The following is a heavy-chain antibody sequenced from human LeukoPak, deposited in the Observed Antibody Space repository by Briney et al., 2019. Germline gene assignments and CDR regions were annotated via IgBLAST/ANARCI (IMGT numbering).Heavy chain of an antibody. CDR1: GFTFSRYA. CDR2: ISSNGGST. V-gene: IGHV3-64D*06. CDR3: VKPMLSSGYYLDY. D-gene: IGHD3-22*01. Sequence: PGGSLRLSCSASGFTFSRYAMHWVRQAPGKGLEYVSAISSNGGSTYYVDSVKGRFTISRDNSKNTLYLQMSSLRAEDTAVYYCVKPMLSSGYYLDYWGQGTLVTVSS. J-gene: IGHJ4*02.